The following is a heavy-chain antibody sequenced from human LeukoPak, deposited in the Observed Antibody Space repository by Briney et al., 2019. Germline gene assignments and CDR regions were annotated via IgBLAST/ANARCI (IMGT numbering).Heavy chain of an antibody. D-gene: IGHD3-16*01. CDR1: GFTFSSYW. CDR2: INHNGNVN. J-gene: IGHJ6*02. Sequence: PGGSLRLSCAASGFTFSSYWMNWARQAPGKGLEWVASINHNGNVNYYVDSVKGRFTISRDNAKNSLYLQMSNLGAEDRAVYFGARGGGLDVGGQGATVTVSS. CDR3: ARGGGLDV. V-gene: IGHV3-7*03.